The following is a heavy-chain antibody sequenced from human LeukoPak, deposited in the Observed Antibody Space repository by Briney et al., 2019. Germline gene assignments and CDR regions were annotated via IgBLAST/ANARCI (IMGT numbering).Heavy chain of an antibody. V-gene: IGHV3-21*01. CDR2: ITSRGNT. D-gene: IGHD6-13*01. J-gene: IGHJ4*02. Sequence: PGGSLRLSCAASGFTFSSYSMNWVRQAPGQGLEWVSSITSRGNTFYADSVKGRFTISRDNAKDSLYLQMISLRAEDTAVYYCARVRANWYEDYWGRGTLVTVSS. CDR3: ARVRANWYEDY. CDR1: GFTFSSYS.